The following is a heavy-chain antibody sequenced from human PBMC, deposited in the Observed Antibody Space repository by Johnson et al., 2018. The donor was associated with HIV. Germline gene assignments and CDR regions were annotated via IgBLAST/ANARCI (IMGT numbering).Heavy chain of an antibody. V-gene: IGHV3-13*01. CDR1: GFTFSSYD. CDR2: IGTAGDT. D-gene: IGHD2-8*02. CDR3: AKVRRPGGVRDVFDI. J-gene: IGHJ3*02. Sequence: VQLVESGGGLVQPGGSLRLSCAASGFTFSSYDMHWVRQATGKGLEWVSAIGTAGDTYYPGSVKGRFTISRDNSKNTLYLQMNSLRAEDTAVYYCAKVRRPGGVRDVFDIWGQGTTVTVSS.